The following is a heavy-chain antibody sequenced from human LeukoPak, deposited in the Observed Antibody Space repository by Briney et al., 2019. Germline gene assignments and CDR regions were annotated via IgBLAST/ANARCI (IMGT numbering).Heavy chain of an antibody. CDR3: ANGEYSSSYGMDV. V-gene: IGHV4-39*07. Sequence: SETLSLTCTVSGGSISSSSYYWGWIRQPPGKGLEWIGSIYYSGSTYYNPSLKSRVTISVDTSKNQFSLKLSSVTAAGTAVYYCANGEYSSSYGMDVWGQGTTVTVSS. D-gene: IGHD6-6*01. J-gene: IGHJ6*02. CDR2: IYYSGST. CDR1: GGSISSSSYY.